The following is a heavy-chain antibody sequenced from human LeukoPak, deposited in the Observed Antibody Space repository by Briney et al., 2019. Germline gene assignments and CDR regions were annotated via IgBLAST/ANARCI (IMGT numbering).Heavy chain of an antibody. CDR2: IKEDVSEK. CDR3: ARDRWGYSYGGD. D-gene: IGHD5-18*01. Sequence: GGSLRLSCAASGFTFSSYWMSWVRQAPGKGLEWVANIKEDVSEKYYVDSVKGRFTISRDNAKNSLYLQMNSLRAEDAAVYYCARDRWGYSYGGDWGQGTLVTVSS. V-gene: IGHV3-7*01. CDR1: GFTFSSYW. J-gene: IGHJ4*02.